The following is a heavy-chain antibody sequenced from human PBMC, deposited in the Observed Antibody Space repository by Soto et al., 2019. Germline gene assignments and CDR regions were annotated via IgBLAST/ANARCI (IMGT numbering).Heavy chain of an antibody. D-gene: IGHD1-20*01. CDR1: GFTFSSSG. J-gene: IGHJ4*02. CDR3: AKEFHSWNYFDY. Sequence: PGGSLRLSCAASGFTFSSSGIHCCRQAPGKGLEWVAVISYDGSNKFYADSVKGRFTISRDNFRNTLYLQMNSLRAEDTAVYYCAKEFHSWNYFDYWGQGTLVTVSS. V-gene: IGHV3-30*18. CDR2: ISYDGSNK.